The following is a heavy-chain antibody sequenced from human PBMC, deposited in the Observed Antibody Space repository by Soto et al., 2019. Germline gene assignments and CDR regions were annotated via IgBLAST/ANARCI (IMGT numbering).Heavy chain of an antibody. CDR1: GFTFSSYE. Sequence: EVQLVESGGGLVQPGGSLRLSCAASGFTFSSYEMNWVRQAPGKGLEWVSYISSSGSTIYYADSVKGRFTISRDNAKNSLYLQMNSLRAEDTAVYYCARDSLNYYDSSGYYSYFDYWGQGTLVTVSS. CDR3: ARDSLNYYDSSGYYSYFDY. V-gene: IGHV3-48*03. J-gene: IGHJ4*02. D-gene: IGHD3-22*01. CDR2: ISSSGSTI.